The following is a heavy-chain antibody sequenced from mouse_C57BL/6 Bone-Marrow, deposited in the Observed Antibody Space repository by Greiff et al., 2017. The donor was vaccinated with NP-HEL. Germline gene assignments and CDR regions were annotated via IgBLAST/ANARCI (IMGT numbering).Heavy chain of an antibody. J-gene: IGHJ3*01. CDR1: GFTFSDYG. CDR3: GRLGRARAY. CDR2: ISSGSSTI. Sequence: DVKLVESGGGLVKPGGSLKLSCAASGFTFSDYGMHWVRQAPEKGLEWVAYISSGSSTIYYADTVKGRFTISRDNAKNTLFLQMTSLRSEDTAMYYCGRLGRARAYWGQGTLVTVSA. V-gene: IGHV5-17*01. D-gene: IGHD4-1*01.